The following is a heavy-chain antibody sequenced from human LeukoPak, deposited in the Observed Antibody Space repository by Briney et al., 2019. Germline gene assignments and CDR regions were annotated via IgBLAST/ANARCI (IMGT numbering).Heavy chain of an antibody. J-gene: IGHJ4*02. CDR1: GASINSRSYY. V-gene: IGHV4-39*01. Sequence: PSETLSLTCIVSGASINSRSYYWGLIRQPPGKGLEWIGNVYYSGSAKYNPSLKSRVTISVDTSKNQFSLRLSSVTDAGTGVYYCVRTRDADSSGWALFDFWGQGTLVTVSA. CDR3: VRTRDADSSGWALFDF. D-gene: IGHD6-19*01. CDR2: VYYSGSA.